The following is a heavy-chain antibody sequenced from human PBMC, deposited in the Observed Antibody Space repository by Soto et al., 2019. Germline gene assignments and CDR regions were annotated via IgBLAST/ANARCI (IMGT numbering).Heavy chain of an antibody. CDR1: GFTFSTAW. CDR2: IKSKTDGGTT. J-gene: IGHJ4*02. Sequence: GGSLRLSCAASGFTFSTAWMSWVRQAPGKGLEWVGRIKSKTDGGTTDYAAPVKGRFTISRDDSKNTLYLQMNSLKTEDTAVYYCTTEGAIIGSYYFDYWGQGTLVTVSS. CDR3: TTEGAIIGSYYFDY. V-gene: IGHV3-15*01.